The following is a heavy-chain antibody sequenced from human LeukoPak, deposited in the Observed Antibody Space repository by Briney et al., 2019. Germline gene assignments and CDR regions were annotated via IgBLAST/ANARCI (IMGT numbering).Heavy chain of an antibody. CDR1: AASTSVYY. CDR3: ARFSQYSGSPYHDLDY. Sequence: SETLSLTCIVAAASTSVYYGSCVRQSPEKGRESIGFIYSTGSTSYNPSLRSRLTISIDTSHNQFYRRLTSATAADTAVYYCARFSQYSGSPYHDLDYWGQGTLVSVSS. CDR2: IYSTGST. J-gene: IGHJ4*02. D-gene: IGHD2-15*01. V-gene: IGHV4-59*01.